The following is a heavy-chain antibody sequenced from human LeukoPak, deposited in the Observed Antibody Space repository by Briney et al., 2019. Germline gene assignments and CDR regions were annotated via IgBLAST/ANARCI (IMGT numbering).Heavy chain of an antibody. V-gene: IGHV3-30*18. J-gene: IGHJ4*02. D-gene: IGHD2-2*01. CDR2: ISYDGSNK. Sequence: GGSLRLSCAASGFTFSSYGMHWVRQAPGKGLEWVAVISYDGSNKYYADSVKGRFTISRDNSKNTPYLQMNSLRAEDTAVYYCAKLGGYCSSTSCFDFDYWGQGTLVTVSS. CDR1: GFTFSSYG. CDR3: AKLGGYCSSTSCFDFDY.